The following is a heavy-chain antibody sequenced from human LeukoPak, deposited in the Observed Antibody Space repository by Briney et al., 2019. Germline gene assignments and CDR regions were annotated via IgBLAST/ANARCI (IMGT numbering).Heavy chain of an antibody. J-gene: IGHJ3*01. Sequence: SGPTLVKPTQTLTLTCTFSGFSLTSSGVGVGWIRQPPGKALEWPALIYWDDEKRYSPSLRSRFTIPKDSFKNQVVLTMTNIDPVDTATYYCAHRLHSDYGHDAFGFWGQGTMVTVSS. CDR3: AHRLHSDYGHDAFGF. D-gene: IGHD5-12*01. CDR1: GFSLTSSGVG. CDR2: IYWDDEK. V-gene: IGHV2-5*02.